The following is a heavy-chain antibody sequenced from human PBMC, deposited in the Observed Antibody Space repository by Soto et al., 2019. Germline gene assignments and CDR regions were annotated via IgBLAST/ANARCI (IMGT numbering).Heavy chain of an antibody. CDR1: GFTFSSYA. J-gene: IGHJ6*02. V-gene: IGHV3-30-3*01. Sequence: PGGSLRLSCAASGFTFSSYAMHWVRQAPGKGLEWVAVISYDGSNKYYADSVKGRFTISRDNSKNTLYLQMNSLRAEYTAVYYCARTDIVVVVAATLRGYYGMDVWGQGTTVTAP. CDR2: ISYDGSNK. D-gene: IGHD2-15*01. CDR3: ARTDIVVVVAATLRGYYGMDV.